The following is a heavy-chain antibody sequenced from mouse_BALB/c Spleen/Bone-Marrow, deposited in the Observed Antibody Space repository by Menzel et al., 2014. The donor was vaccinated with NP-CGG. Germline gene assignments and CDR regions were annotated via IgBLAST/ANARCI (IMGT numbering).Heavy chain of an antibody. J-gene: IGHJ1*01. D-gene: IGHD2-1*01. Sequence: VQLQQPGPELVKPGASVKMSCKASGYTFTSYLMHWVKQKPGQGLEWIGYINPYNDGTKYNEKFKGKATLTSDKSSSTAYMELSSLTSEDSAVDYCARGGNYWYFDVWGAGTTVTVSS. CDR1: GYTFTSYL. CDR2: INPYNDGT. CDR3: ARGGNYWYFDV. V-gene: IGHV1-14*01.